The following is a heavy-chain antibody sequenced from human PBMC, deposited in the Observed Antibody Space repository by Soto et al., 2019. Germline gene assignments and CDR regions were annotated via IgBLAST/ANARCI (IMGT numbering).Heavy chain of an antibody. V-gene: IGHV6-1*01. CDR1: GDSVSSNSAA. CDR2: TYYRSKWYN. J-gene: IGHJ6*02. CDR3: ARARGYSYRGDYYYGMDV. Sequence: KQSQTLSLTCAISGDSVSSNSAAWNWIRQSPSRGLEWLGRTYYRSKWYNDYAVSVKSRITINPDTSKNQFSLQLNSVTPEDTAVYYCARARGYSYRGDYYYGMDVWGQGTTVTVSS. D-gene: IGHD5-18*01.